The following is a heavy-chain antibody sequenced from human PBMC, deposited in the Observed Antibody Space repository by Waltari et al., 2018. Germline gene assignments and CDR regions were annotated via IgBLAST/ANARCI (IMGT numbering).Heavy chain of an antibody. CDR2: VFQTGVA. CDR3: ARDRPGVSSSSPHYLHGMDV. Sequence: QVQLQESGPGLVKPSQTLSLTCSVSGASITSGGQWWTWVRLSAGKGLEWVGQVFQTGVANDGPYLRSRVTMSLDTSRNEFSLRLTSVTAADTAIYFCARDRPGVSSSSPHYLHGMDVWGQGTMVTVSS. J-gene: IGHJ6*02. CDR1: GASITSGGQW. V-gene: IGHV4-61*02. D-gene: IGHD6-6*01.